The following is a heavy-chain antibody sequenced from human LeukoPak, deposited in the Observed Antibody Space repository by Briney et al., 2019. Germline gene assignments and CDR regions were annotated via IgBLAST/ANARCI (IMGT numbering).Heavy chain of an antibody. J-gene: IGHJ5*02. CDR3: ACWGLPTAGYNWFDP. CDR1: GGSISSSSYY. CDR2: IYYSGST. Sequence: SETLSLTCTVSGGSISSSSYYWGWIRQPPGKGLEWIGSIYYSGSTYYNPSLESRVTISVDKSKNQFSLKLGSVTAADTAVYYCACWGLPTAGYNWFDPWGQGTLVTVSS. V-gene: IGHV4-39*07. D-gene: IGHD3-16*01.